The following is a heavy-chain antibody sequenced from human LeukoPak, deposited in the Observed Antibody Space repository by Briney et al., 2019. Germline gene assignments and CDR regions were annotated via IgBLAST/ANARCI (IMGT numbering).Heavy chain of an antibody. Sequence: SETLSLTCTASGGSISSYYWSWIRQTPGKGLEWIGYIYYSGSTNYNPSLKSRVTISVDTSKNQFSLKLSSVTAADTAVYYCARHATEYYYYYGMDVWGQGTTVTVSS. D-gene: IGHD2-15*01. CDR2: IYYSGST. V-gene: IGHV4-59*08. CDR1: GGSISSYY. CDR3: ARHATEYYYYYGMDV. J-gene: IGHJ6*02.